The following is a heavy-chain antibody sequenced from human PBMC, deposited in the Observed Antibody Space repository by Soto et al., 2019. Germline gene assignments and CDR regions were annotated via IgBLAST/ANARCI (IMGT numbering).Heavy chain of an antibody. V-gene: IGHV3-23*01. D-gene: IGHD6-13*01. CDR1: GFTFSNYA. CDR2: ISGSGGST. Sequence: EVQLLESGGGLVQPGGSLRLSCAASGFTFSNYAVTWVRQAPGKGLEWVSTISGSGGSTYYAASVKGRFTISRDNSENTVHLQMNSRRAEDTAVYYCAKDQGSSWYEIDYWGQGTLVTVSS. J-gene: IGHJ4*02. CDR3: AKDQGSSWYEIDY.